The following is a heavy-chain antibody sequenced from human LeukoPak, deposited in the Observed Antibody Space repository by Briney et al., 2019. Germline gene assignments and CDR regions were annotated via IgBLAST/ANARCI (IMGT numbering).Heavy chain of an antibody. CDR1: GYTFTSYA. CDR3: ARAVSEYSSSAGDY. CDR2: INAGNGNT. V-gene: IGHV1-3*01. J-gene: IGHJ4*02. D-gene: IGHD6-6*01. Sequence: ASVKVSCKASGYTFTSYAMHWVRQAPGQRLEWMGRINAGNGNTKYSQKFQGRVTITRDTSASTAYMELSSLRSEDTAVYYCARAVSEYSSSAGDYWGQGTLVTVSS.